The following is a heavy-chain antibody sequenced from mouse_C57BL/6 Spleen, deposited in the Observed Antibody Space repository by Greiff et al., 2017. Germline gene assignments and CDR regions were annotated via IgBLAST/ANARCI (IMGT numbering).Heavy chain of an antibody. J-gene: IGHJ4*01. D-gene: IGHD2-5*01. V-gene: IGHV1-69*01. CDR1: GYTFTSYW. Sequence: VQLQQPGAELVMPGASVKLSCKASGYTFTSYWMHWVKQRPGQGLEWIGEIDPSDSYTNYNQKFKGKSTLTVDKSSSTAYMQLSSLTSEDSAVYYCARDSNYGDAMDYWGQGTSVTVSS. CDR2: IDPSDSYT. CDR3: ARDSNYGDAMDY.